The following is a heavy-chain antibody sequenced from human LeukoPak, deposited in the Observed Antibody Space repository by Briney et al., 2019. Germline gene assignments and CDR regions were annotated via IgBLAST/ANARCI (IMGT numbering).Heavy chain of an antibody. CDR3: ARDFLGYYDILTGYPPGY. Sequence: GGPLRLSCAASGFTFSSYSMNWVRQAPGKGLEWVSSISSSSSSYIYYADSVKGRFTISRDNAKNSLYLQMNSLRAEDTAVYYCARDFLGYYDILTGYPPGYWGQGTLVTVSS. V-gene: IGHV3-21*01. D-gene: IGHD3-9*01. J-gene: IGHJ4*02. CDR2: ISSSSSSYI. CDR1: GFTFSSYS.